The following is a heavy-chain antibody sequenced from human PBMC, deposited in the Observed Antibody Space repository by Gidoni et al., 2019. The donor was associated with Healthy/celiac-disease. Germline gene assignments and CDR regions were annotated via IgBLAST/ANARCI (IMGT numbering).Heavy chain of an antibody. CDR1: GFTFGAYA. CDR3: TRDVQYYYDSSGYFVY. Sequence: EVQLVESGGGLVKPGRSLRLSCTASGFTFGAYAMRWFRQAPGKGLEWVGFIRSKAYGGTTEYAASVKGRFTISRDDSKSIAYLQMNSLKTEDTAVYYCTRDVQYYYDSSGYFVYWGQGTLVTVSS. J-gene: IGHJ4*02. D-gene: IGHD3-22*01. CDR2: IRSKAYGGTT. V-gene: IGHV3-49*05.